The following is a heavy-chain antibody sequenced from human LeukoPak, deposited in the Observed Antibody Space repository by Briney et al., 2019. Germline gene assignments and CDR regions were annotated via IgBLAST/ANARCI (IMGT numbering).Heavy chain of an antibody. J-gene: IGHJ5*02. CDR1: GFTFSSYS. Sequence: PGGSLRLSCAASGFTFSSYSVNWVRQAPGKGLEWVSYISSSSSTIYYADSVKGRFTISRDNAKNSLYLQMNSLRDEDTAVYYCARGSEHIRNWFDPWGQGTLVTVSS. D-gene: IGHD2-21*01. V-gene: IGHV3-48*02. CDR2: ISSSSSTI. CDR3: ARGSEHIRNWFDP.